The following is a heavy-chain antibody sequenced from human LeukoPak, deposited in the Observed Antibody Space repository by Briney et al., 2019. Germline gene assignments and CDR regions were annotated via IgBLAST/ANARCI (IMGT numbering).Heavy chain of an antibody. CDR2: IKEDGSEK. CDR1: GFIFSSHW. V-gene: IGHV3-7*01. Sequence: GGSLRLSCAASGFIFSSHWMSRVRQAAGKGLEWVASIKEDGSEKSYMDSVKGRFTISRDNAKNSLYLQMNSLRAEDTAVYYCAIPPLSGTGSSRPLAGIDVWGQGTTVTVSS. D-gene: IGHD3-10*01. CDR3: AIPPLSGTGSSRPLAGIDV. J-gene: IGHJ6*02.